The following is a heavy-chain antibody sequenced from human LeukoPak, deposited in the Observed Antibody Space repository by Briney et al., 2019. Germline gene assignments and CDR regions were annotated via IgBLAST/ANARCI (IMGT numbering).Heavy chain of an antibody. CDR1: GFTFSSYA. Sequence: RGSLRHSCAPSGFTFSSYAMSWVRQAPGKGLEWVSAISGSGGSTYYADSVKGRFTISRDNSKNTLYLQMNSLRAEDTAVYYCAKTGPLIAAYNWFDPWGQGTLVTVSS. V-gene: IGHV3-23*01. J-gene: IGHJ5*02. CDR2: ISGSGGST. CDR3: AKTGPLIAAYNWFDP. D-gene: IGHD6-13*01.